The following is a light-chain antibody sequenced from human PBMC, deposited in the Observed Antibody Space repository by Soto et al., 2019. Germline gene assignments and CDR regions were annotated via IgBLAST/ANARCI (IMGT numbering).Light chain of an antibody. Sequence: EIGLTQGPGTLSLSPGERATLSCRASQSVGSNYLAWYQQTPGQAPRLLIHGASTRATGIPDRFSGSGSGTDFTLTLSRLESEDSAVYYCHQYASSPLTFGQGTRLEIK. J-gene: IGKJ5*01. CDR2: GAS. CDR1: QSVGSNY. CDR3: HQYASSPLT. V-gene: IGKV3-20*01.